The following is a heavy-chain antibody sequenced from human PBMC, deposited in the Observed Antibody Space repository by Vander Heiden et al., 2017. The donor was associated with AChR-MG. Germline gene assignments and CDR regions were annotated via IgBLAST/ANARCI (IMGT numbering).Heavy chain of an antibody. Sequence: QVQLVESGGGVVPPGRSLRLSCAASGFTFSSCGRHWVRQAQGKGMEWVAVRSYDGSNKYYADSVKGRFTISRDNSKNTLYLQMNSLRAEDTAGYYCAKDYDFWSGYDNWVDPWGQGTLVTVSS. CDR3: AKDYDFWSGYDNWVDP. CDR2: RSYDGSNK. CDR1: GFTFSSCG. J-gene: IGHJ5*02. V-gene: IGHV3-30*18. D-gene: IGHD3-3*01.